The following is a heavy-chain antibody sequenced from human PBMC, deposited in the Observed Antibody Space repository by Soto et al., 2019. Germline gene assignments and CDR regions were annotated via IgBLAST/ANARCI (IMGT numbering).Heavy chain of an antibody. CDR2: IYHTGTT. CDR1: GGSINSGGYS. J-gene: IGHJ4*02. CDR3: ARAPTYYYDSSGPKFDY. D-gene: IGHD3-22*01. Sequence: SETLSLTCTVSGGSINSGGYSWTWIRQPPGKGLEWIGFIYHTGTTYYNPSLKSRVTISVDTSKNQFSLKLSSVTAADTAVYYCARAPTYYYDSSGPKFDYWGQGTLVTVSS. V-gene: IGHV4-30-2*01.